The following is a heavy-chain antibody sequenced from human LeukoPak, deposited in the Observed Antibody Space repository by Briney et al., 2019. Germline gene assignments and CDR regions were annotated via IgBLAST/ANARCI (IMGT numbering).Heavy chain of an antibody. D-gene: IGHD5-18*01. CDR1: GFTFSSYS. CDR3: AKDADTATIIYWYFDL. Sequence: GGSLRLSCAASGFTFSSYSMHWVRQDPGKGLEWVAVISDDGSNTYYADSVKGRFTISRDNSKNTLYLQMNSLRAEDTAVYYCAKDADTATIIYWYFDLWGRGTLVTVSS. V-gene: IGHV3-30*18. J-gene: IGHJ2*01. CDR2: ISDDGSNT.